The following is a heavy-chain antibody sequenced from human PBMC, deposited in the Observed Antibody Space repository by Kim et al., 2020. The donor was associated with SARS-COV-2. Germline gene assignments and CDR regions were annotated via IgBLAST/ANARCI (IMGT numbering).Heavy chain of an antibody. CDR3: ARIAAAGHYFDY. D-gene: IGHD6-13*01. CDR2: INAGNGNT. V-gene: IGHV1-3*01. J-gene: IGHJ4*02. CDR1: GYTFTSYA. Sequence: ASVKVSCKASGYTFTSYAMHWVRQAPGQRLEWMGWINAGNGNTKYSQKFQGRVTITRDTSASTAYMELSSLRSEDTAVYYCARIAAAGHYFDYWGQGTLVTVSS.